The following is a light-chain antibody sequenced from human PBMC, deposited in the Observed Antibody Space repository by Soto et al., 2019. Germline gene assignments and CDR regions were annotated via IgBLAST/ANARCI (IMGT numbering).Light chain of an antibody. CDR3: LQSNSFPHT. CDR1: QYISSW. J-gene: IGKJ2*01. V-gene: IGKV1-12*01. CDR2: AAS. Sequence: DIKMTQSPSSVSASVGDRVTITCRASQYISSWLAWYQQKPGKAPQLLIYAASSLQSGVPSRFSGSGSGTDFTITISSLQPEDFATYYCLQSNSFPHTFGQGTKLEIK.